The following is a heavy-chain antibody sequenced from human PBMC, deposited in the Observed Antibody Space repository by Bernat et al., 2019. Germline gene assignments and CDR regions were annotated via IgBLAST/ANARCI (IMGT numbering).Heavy chain of an antibody. J-gene: IGHJ4*02. CDR3: ASQPPSAARDFDY. CDR1: GGSVSRGSYY. Sequence: QVQLQESGPGLVKPSETLSLTCTVPGGSVSRGSYYSSWIRQPPGKGLEWIGYIYYSGSTNYNPSLTSRVTISVATSKNQFSLKLSSGTAADAAVYYWASQPPSAARDFDYWGQGTLVTVSS. D-gene: IGHD6-6*01. V-gene: IGHV4-61*01. CDR2: IYYSGST.